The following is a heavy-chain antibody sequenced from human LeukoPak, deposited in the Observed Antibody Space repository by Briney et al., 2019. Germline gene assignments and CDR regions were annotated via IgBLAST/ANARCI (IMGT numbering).Heavy chain of an antibody. CDR1: GYTFTSYD. CDR2: MNPNSGNT. Sequence: ASVKVSCKASGYTFTSYDINWVRQATGQGLEWMGWMNPNSGNTGYAQKFQGRVTITRNTSISTAYMELSSLRSEDTAVYYCAREYCNGGSCYSAFDYWGQGTLVTVSS. J-gene: IGHJ4*02. V-gene: IGHV1-8*03. D-gene: IGHD2-15*01. CDR3: AREYCNGGSCYSAFDY.